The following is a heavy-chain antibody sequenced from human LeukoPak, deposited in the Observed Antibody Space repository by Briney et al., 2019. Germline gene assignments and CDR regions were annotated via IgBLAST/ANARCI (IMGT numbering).Heavy chain of an antibody. CDR1: GFTFSSYA. V-gene: IGHV3-23*01. CDR3: AKHSYYCGSGGVPKSHDY. D-gene: IGHD3-10*01. Sequence: GGSLRLSCAASGFTFSSYAMSWARQAPGKGLEWVSAISGSGGSTYYADSVKGRFAIARDNSKNTLYLQMNSLRAEDTAVYYCAKHSYYCGSGGVPKSHDYWGRGTLVTVSS. CDR2: ISGSGGST. J-gene: IGHJ4*02.